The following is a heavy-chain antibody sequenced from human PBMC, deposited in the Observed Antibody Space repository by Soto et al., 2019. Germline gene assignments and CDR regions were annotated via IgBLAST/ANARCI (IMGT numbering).Heavy chain of an antibody. CDR3: ARDVGTALDWFDP. J-gene: IGHJ5*02. CDR2: IIPILGIA. V-gene: IGHV1-69*08. CDR1: GGTFSSYT. D-gene: IGHD3-10*01. Sequence: QVQLVQSGAEVKKPGSSVKVSCKASGGTFSSYTISWVRQAPGQGLEWMGRIIPILGIANYAQKFQGRVTITADKSTSTAYMELSSRRSEDTAVYYCARDVGTALDWFDPWGQGTLVTVSS.